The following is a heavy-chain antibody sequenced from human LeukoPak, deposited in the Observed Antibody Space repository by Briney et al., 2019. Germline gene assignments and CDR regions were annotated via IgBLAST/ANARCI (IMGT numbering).Heavy chain of an antibody. V-gene: IGHV3-30*03. CDR3: ARGQGYSGYDYEFDY. CDR2: ISYDGSNK. CDR1: GFTFSSYG. Sequence: GGSLRLSCAASGFTFSSYGMHWVRQAPGKGLEWVAVISYDGSNKYYADSVKGRFTISRDNSKNTLYLQMNSLRAEDTAVYYCARGQGYSGYDYEFDYWGQGTLVTVSS. D-gene: IGHD5-12*01. J-gene: IGHJ4*02.